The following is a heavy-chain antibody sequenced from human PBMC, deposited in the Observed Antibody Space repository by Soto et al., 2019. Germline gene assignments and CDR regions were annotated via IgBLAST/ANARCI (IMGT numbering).Heavy chain of an antibody. J-gene: IGHJ4*02. CDR1: GFSFSSNG. CDR3: AKDVQEITVAPFDC. D-gene: IGHD4-17*01. V-gene: IGHV3-23*01. CDR2: VRGRGGGT. Sequence: EVQLLESGGGLVQPGGSLRLSCAASGFSFSSNGMSWVRQAPGKALEWVAAVRGRGGGTHYADSVKGRFTISRDDSKNTLYLQMNSLRAEDTAIYYCAKDVQEITVAPFDCWGQGTLVTVSS.